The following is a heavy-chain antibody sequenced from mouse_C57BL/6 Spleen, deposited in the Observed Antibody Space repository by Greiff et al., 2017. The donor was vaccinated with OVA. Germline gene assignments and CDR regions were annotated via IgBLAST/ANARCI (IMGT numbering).Heavy chain of an antibody. D-gene: IGHD2-5*01. CDR2: IHPSDSDT. CDR1: GYTFTSYW. V-gene: IGHV1-74*01. J-gene: IGHJ2*01. Sequence: QVQLQQPGAELVKPGASVKVSCKASGYTFTSYWMHWVKQRPGQGLEWIGKIHPSDSDTNYNQKFKGKATLTVDKSSSTAYMQLSSLTSEDSAVYYCAMEGVYSNPDYWGQGTTLTVSS. CDR3: AMEGVYSNPDY.